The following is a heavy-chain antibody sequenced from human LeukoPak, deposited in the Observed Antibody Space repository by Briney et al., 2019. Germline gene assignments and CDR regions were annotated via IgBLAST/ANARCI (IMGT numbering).Heavy chain of an antibody. CDR2: ISTYTGNT. CDR3: ARVDRMAEIDF. CDR1: GYTFTTYG. J-gene: IGHJ4*02. Sequence: ASVKVSCKASGYTFTTYGLSWVRRAPGQGLEWMGWISTYTGNTKYSQKLQDRVTMTTDTSTSTGYMELRGLTSDDTAGYYCARVDRMAEIDFWGQGTLVIVSA. V-gene: IGHV1-18*01. D-gene: IGHD1-14*01.